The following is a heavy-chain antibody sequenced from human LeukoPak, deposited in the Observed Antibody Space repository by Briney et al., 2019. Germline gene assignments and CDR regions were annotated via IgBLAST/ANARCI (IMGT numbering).Heavy chain of an antibody. CDR2: INHSGST. J-gene: IGHJ4*02. CDR3: ARITRYYDILTGYHYYFDY. Sequence: SETLSLTCAVYGGSFSGYYWSWIRQPPGKGLEWIGEINHSGSTNYNPSLKSRVTISVDTSKNQFSLKLSSVTAADTAAYYCARITRYYDILTGYHYYFDYWGQGTLVTVSS. CDR1: GGSFSGYY. V-gene: IGHV4-34*01. D-gene: IGHD3-9*01.